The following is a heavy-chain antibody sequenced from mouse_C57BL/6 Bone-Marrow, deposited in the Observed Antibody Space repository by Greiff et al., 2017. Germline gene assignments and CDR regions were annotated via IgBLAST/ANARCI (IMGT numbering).Heavy chain of an antibody. J-gene: IGHJ2*01. CDR2: INPNNGGT. CDR1: GYTFTDYN. CDR3: ARRINPYYFDY. Sequence: VQLQQSGPELVKPGASVKIPCKASGYTFTDYNMDWVKQSHGKSLEWIGDINPNNGGTIYNQKFKGKSTLTVDKSSSTAYMQLSSLTSEDSAVYYCARRINPYYFDYWGQGTTLTVSS. D-gene: IGHD2-4*01. V-gene: IGHV1-18*01.